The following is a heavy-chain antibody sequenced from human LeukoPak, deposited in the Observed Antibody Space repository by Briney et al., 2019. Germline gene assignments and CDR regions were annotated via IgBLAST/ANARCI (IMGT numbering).Heavy chain of an antibody. CDR2: ISWNSGSI. V-gene: IGHV3-9*01. CDR3: ARGHSTGCFDY. D-gene: IGHD1-14*01. J-gene: IGHJ4*02. Sequence: GRSLRLSCAASGFTFDDYAMHWVRQAPGKGLEWVSGISWNSGSIGYADSVKGRFTISRDNSKNTLYLQMNSLRAEDTAIYYCARGHSTGCFDYWGQGTLVTVSS. CDR1: GFTFDDYA.